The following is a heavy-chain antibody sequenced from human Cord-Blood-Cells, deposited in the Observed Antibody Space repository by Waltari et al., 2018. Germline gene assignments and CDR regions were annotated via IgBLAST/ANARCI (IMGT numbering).Heavy chain of an antibody. CDR1: GFTVSSNY. CDR3: ARGYSGYDYAFDI. CDR2: IYSGGST. D-gene: IGHD5-12*01. J-gene: IGHJ3*02. V-gene: IGHV3-53*01. Sequence: EVQLVESGGGLIQPGGSLRLSCAASGFTVSSNYMSWVRQAPGKGLEWVQVIYSGGSTYYADSVKGRFTISRDNSKNTLYLQMNSLRAEDTAVYYCARGYSGYDYAFDIWGQGTMVTVSS.